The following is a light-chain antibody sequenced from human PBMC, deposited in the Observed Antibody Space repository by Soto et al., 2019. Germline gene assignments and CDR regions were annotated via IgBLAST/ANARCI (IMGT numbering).Light chain of an antibody. CDR2: KAS. CDR3: QQYNDNWT. J-gene: IGKJ1*01. Sequence: DIQMTQSPSTLSASVGDRVTITCRASQSISSWLAWYQQKPGTAPNLLIYKASTLQSGVPSRFSGSGSMTEFPLTISSLQPDDSATYYCQQYNDNWTFGQGTKVEIK. V-gene: IGKV1-5*03. CDR1: QSISSW.